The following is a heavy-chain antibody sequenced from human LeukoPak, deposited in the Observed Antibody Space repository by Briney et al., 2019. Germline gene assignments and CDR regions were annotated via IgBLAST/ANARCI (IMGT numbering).Heavy chain of an antibody. J-gene: IGHJ4*02. Sequence: ASVKVSCKASGGSFNRYAISWVRQAPGQGLEWMGGIIPIFGTANYAQKFQGRVTMTRDTSTSTVYMELSSLRSDDTAVYYCARTAARRFDYWGQGTLVTVSS. D-gene: IGHD6-6*01. CDR1: GGSFNRYA. V-gene: IGHV1-69*05. CDR3: ARTAARRFDY. CDR2: IIPIFGTA.